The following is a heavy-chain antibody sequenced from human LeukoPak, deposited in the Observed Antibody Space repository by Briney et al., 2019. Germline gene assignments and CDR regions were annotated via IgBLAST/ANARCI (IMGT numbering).Heavy chain of an antibody. D-gene: IGHD3-22*01. CDR2: ISSSGSTI. CDR3: ARCRQGGYYYDSSGYDY. V-gene: IGHV3-11*01. J-gene: IGHJ4*02. Sequence: GGSLRLSCAASGFTFSDYYMTWIRQAPGKGLEWVSYISSSGSTIYYADSVKGLFTISRDNAKNSLYLQMNSLRAEDTAVYYCARCRQGGYYYDSSGYDYWGQGTLVTVSS. CDR1: GFTFSDYY.